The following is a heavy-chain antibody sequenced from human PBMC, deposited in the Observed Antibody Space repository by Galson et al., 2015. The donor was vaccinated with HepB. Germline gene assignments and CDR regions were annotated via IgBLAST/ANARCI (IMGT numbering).Heavy chain of an antibody. J-gene: IGHJ4*02. CDR2: ISYDGSNK. D-gene: IGHD2-21*02. CDR1: GFTFSSYG. CDR3: AKDTSFVVVTADYFDY. V-gene: IGHV3-30*18. Sequence: SLRLSCAASGFTFSSYGMHWVRQAPGKGLEWVAVISYDGSNKYYADSVKGRFTISRDNSKNTLYLQMNSLRAEDTAVYYCAKDTSFVVVTADYFDYWGQGTLVTVSS.